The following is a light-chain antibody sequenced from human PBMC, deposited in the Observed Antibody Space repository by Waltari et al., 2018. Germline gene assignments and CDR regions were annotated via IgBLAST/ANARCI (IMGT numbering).Light chain of an antibody. J-gene: IGKJ1*01. CDR1: RSLVHSDGNTY. CDR3: VQGTHWPPWT. CDR2: QVS. Sequence: DVVLTQSPVSLAVTPGQPASISCRSSRSLVHSDGNTYLNWLQQRPGQPPRRLIYQVSKRDSGVPDRVSGSGAGTDFKLKISRLEAEDVGIYYCVQGTHWPPWTFGQGTKVEIK. V-gene: IGKV2-30*02.